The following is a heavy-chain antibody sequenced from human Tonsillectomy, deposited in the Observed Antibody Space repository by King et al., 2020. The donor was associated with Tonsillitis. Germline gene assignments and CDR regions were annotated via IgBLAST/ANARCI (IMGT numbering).Heavy chain of an antibody. CDR1: GDSVSSYSTA. Sequence: HVQLQQSGPGLVKPSQTLSLTCAISGDSVSSYSTAWNWIRQSPSRGLEWLGRTYYKSKWYNNYAVSVKSRITINPDTSKNQFSLQLNSVTPEDTAVYYCARAQLGLADFYFDLWGQGTLVTVSS. J-gene: IGHJ4*02. CDR3: ARAQLGLADFYFDL. CDR2: TYYKSKWYN. V-gene: IGHV6-1*01. D-gene: IGHD3/OR15-3a*01.